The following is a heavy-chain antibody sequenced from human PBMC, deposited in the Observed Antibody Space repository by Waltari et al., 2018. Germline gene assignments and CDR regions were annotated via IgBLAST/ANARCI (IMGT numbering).Heavy chain of an antibody. J-gene: IGHJ2*01. CDR3: ARTNYYDHL. V-gene: IGHV4-59*01. CDR2: IYYSGST. Sequence: QVQLQESGPGLVKPSETLSLTCTVSGGSISSYYWSWIRQPPGKGLEWIGYIYYSGSTNYNPSLKSRVTISVDTSKNQFSLKLSSVTAADTAVYYCARTNYYDHLWGRGTLVTVSS. CDR1: GGSISSYY. D-gene: IGHD3-22*01.